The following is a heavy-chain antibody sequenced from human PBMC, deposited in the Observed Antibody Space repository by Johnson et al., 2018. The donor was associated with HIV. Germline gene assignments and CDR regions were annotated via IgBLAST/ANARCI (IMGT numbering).Heavy chain of an antibody. Sequence: QVQLVESGGGVVLPGGSLRLSCAASGFTFNNYGMHWVRQAPGKGLEWVAFIRYDGSNKYYADSVKGRFTISRDNSKNTLYLQMNSLRAEDTAVYYCAKDKGVWGFDAFNIWGQGTMVTVSS. CDR1: GFTFNNYG. V-gene: IGHV3-30*02. CDR2: IRYDGSNK. CDR3: AKDKGVWGFDAFNI. D-gene: IGHD3-16*01. J-gene: IGHJ3*02.